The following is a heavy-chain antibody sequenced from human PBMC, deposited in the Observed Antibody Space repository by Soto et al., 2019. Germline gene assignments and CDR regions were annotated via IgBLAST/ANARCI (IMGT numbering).Heavy chain of an antibody. D-gene: IGHD6-19*01. CDR2: IYYSGST. V-gene: IGHV4-39*01. CDR3: ASSGWWYFDY. Sequence: QLQLQESGPGLVKPSETLSLTCTVSGGSISSSSYYWGWIRQPPGKGLEWIGSIYYSGSTYYNPSLKSRVTISVDTSKNQFSLKLSSVIAADTAVYYCASSGWWYFDYWGQGTLVTVSS. CDR1: GGSISSSSYY. J-gene: IGHJ4*02.